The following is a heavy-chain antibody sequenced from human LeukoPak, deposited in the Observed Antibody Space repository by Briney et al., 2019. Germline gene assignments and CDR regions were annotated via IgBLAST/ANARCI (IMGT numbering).Heavy chain of an antibody. CDR2: IYYSGST. CDR3: AREDNSSGNDY. D-gene: IGHD6-25*01. CDR1: GGSISSYY. V-gene: IGHV4-59*01. Sequence: SETLSLTCTVSGGSISSYYWSWIRQPPGKGLEWIGCIYYSGSTNYNPSLKSRVTISVDTSKNQFSLKLSSVTAADTAVYYCAREDNSSGNDYWGQGTLVTVSS. J-gene: IGHJ4*02.